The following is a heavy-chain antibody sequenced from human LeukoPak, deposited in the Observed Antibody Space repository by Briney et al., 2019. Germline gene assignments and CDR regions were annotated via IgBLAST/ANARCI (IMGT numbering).Heavy chain of an antibody. V-gene: IGHV3-23*01. Sequence: PGGSLRLSCAASGFTFSSYAMSWVRQAPRKGLEWVSSISGSGSSTYYTDSVKGRFTISRDNSKNTLYLQLNSLRAEDTAVYYCAKDWTGTKPFDLWGRGTLVTVSS. J-gene: IGHJ2*01. CDR2: ISGSGSST. D-gene: IGHD3/OR15-3a*01. CDR1: GFTFSSYA. CDR3: AKDWTGTKPFDL.